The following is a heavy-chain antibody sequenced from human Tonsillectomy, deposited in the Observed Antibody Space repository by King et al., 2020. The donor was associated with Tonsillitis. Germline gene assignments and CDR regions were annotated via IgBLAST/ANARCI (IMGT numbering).Heavy chain of an antibody. Sequence: VQLVESGGGVVQPGRSLRLPCAASGFTFSSYAMHWVRQAPGKGLEWVALISYDGSNKYYADSVKGRFTTSRDNSKNTLYLQMNSLRAEDTAVYYCASDYRSTWLQQWFKGDAFDIWGQGTMVTVSS. CDR1: GFTFSSYA. V-gene: IGHV3-30-3*01. CDR2: ISYDGSNK. D-gene: IGHD5-18*01. J-gene: IGHJ3*02. CDR3: ASDYRSTWLQQWFKGDAFDI.